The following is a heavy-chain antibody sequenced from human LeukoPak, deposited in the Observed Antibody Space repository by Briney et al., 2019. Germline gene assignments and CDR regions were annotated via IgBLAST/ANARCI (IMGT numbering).Heavy chain of an antibody. D-gene: IGHD3-22*01. Sequence: PSETLSLTCIVSGGSISSSSSYWGWIRQPPGKGLEWIRNIYYSGSTYNNPSLKSRVTISIDTSKNQFSLKLRSVTAADTAVYYCATPDGALSYYYDSSGPQGGAFDIWGQETMVTVSS. CDR3: ATPDGALSYYYDSSGPQGGAFDI. CDR1: GGSISSSSSY. CDR2: IYYSGST. V-gene: IGHV4-39*01. J-gene: IGHJ3*02.